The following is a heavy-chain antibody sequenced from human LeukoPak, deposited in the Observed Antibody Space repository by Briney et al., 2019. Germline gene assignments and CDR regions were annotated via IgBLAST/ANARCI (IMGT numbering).Heavy chain of an antibody. Sequence: GGSLRLSCAASGFTDSSKYISWVRQAPGKGLEWVSVIYDGGSADYADSVKGRFTISRDNSKSKVYLQMNSLRVEDTAVYYCAREASYSGSWWYFDDWGQGTLVTVSS. V-gene: IGHV3-66*01. CDR2: IYDGGSA. J-gene: IGHJ4*02. D-gene: IGHD6-13*01. CDR1: GFTDSSKY. CDR3: AREASYSGSWWYFDD.